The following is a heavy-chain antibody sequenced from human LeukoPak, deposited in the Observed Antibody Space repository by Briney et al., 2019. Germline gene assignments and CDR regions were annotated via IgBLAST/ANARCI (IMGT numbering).Heavy chain of an antibody. Sequence: SETLPLTCTVSGGSISSYYWSWIRQPPGKGLEGIGYIYYSGSTNYNHSLKSRVTISVDTSKNQFSLKLSAVTAADTAVYYCARGQGLQDSILKYYFDYWGQGTLVTVSS. CDR1: GGSISSYY. V-gene: IGHV4-59*12. D-gene: IGHD3-22*01. CDR3: ARGQGLQDSILKYYFDY. J-gene: IGHJ4*02. CDR2: IYYSGST.